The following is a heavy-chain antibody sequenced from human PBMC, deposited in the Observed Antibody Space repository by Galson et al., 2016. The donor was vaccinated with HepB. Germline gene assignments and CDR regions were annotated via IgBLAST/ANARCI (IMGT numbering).Heavy chain of an antibody. J-gene: IGHJ3*02. CDR2: IYFSGTT. CDR3: ARSYGGYAFDI. CDR1: GASISDTSYY. V-gene: IGHV4-61*01. D-gene: IGHD4-23*01. Sequence: SETLSLTCTVSGASISDTSYYWSWIRRPPGKGLEWIAYIYFSGTTNYNPSLKSRVTISLDTSKGQFSLKVTSVTAADSAVYYCARSYGGYAFDIWGQGTMVTVSS.